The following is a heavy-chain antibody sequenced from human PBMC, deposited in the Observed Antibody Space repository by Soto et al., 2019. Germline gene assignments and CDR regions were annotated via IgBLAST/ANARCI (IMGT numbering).Heavy chain of an antibody. Sequence: GGSLRLSCVASGFSFDNYGMAWVRQAPGKGLSWVSSISGSGEITYYADSVKGRFTISRDNSKNTLYLEVNNLRAEDTALYYCAKDRYYGGSHNWFDSWGQGVLVTVSS. V-gene: IGHV3-23*01. CDR1: GFSFDNYG. CDR3: AKDRYYGGSHNWFDS. CDR2: ISGSGEIT. J-gene: IGHJ5*01. D-gene: IGHD3-16*01.